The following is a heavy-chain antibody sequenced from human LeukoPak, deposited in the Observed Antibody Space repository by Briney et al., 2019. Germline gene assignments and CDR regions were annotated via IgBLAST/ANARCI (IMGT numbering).Heavy chain of an antibody. V-gene: IGHV1-8*01. CDR2: MNPNSGNT. D-gene: IGHD3-22*01. CDR1: GYTFTSYD. CDR3: ARGDPDHYYDSSHQH. J-gene: IGHJ1*01. Sequence: GASVKVSCKASGYTFTSYDINWVRQATGQGLEWMGWMNPNSGNTGYAQKFQGRVTMTRNTSISTAYMELSSLRSEDTAVYYCARGDPDHYYDSSHQHWGQGTLVTVSS.